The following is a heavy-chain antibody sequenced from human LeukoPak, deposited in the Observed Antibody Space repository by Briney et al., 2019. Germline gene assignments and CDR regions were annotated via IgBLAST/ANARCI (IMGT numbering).Heavy chain of an antibody. D-gene: IGHD2-2*02. CDR1: GYTFTSYD. Sequence: ASVKVSCKASGYTFTSYDINWVRQATGQGLEWMGWMNPNSGNTGYAQKFQGRVTMTRNTSISTAYTELSSLRSEDTAVYYCARVRRYCSSTSCYRFGYWGQGTLVTVSS. CDR3: ARVRRYCSSTSCYRFGY. V-gene: IGHV1-8*01. J-gene: IGHJ4*02. CDR2: MNPNSGNT.